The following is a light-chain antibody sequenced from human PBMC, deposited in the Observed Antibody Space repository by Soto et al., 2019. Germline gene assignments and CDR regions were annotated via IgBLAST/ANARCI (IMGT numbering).Light chain of an antibody. CDR2: AAS. V-gene: IGKV1-27*01. J-gene: IGKJ1*01. Sequence: DIPMTQSPSSLSASVGDRVTITCRASQDINNYLVWYQQKSGKVPKLLIYAASTLQSGVPSRFSGSGSGTQFTLTISNLQPEDVGIYYCQKYDAAPWTFGQGTKVEIK. CDR3: QKYDAAPWT. CDR1: QDINNY.